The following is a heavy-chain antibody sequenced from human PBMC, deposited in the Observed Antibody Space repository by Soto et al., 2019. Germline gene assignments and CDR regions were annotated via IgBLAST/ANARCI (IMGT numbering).Heavy chain of an antibody. CDR2: ISAYNGNT. CDR3: ARDSLHYDFWSVYYGMDV. D-gene: IGHD3-3*01. V-gene: IGHV1-18*01. CDR1: GYTFTSYG. Sequence: ASVKVSCKASGYTFTSYGISWVRQAPGQGLEWMGWISAYNGNTNYAQKLQGRVTMTTDTSTSTAYMELRSLRSDETAVYYCARDSLHYDFWSVYYGMDVWGQGTTVTVSS. J-gene: IGHJ6*02.